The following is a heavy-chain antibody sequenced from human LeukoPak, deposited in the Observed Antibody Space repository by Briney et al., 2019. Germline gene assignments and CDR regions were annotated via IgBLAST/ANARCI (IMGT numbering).Heavy chain of an antibody. CDR1: GYTFIDYG. D-gene: IGHD3-10*01. J-gene: IGHJ4*02. CDR2: ISPYNGNT. CDR3: ARSFSYSDSGSKREDLGTFDY. V-gene: IGHV1-18*01. Sequence: ASVKVSCKASGYTFIDYGITWVRQAPGQGLEWMGWISPYNGNTNYAQKHQDRFTMTTEASTSTAYMELRSLRSDDTAVYYCARSFSYSDSGSKREDLGTFDYWGQGTLVTVSS.